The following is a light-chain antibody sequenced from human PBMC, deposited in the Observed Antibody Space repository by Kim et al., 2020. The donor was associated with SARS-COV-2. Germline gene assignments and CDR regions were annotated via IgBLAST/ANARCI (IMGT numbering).Light chain of an antibody. V-gene: IGLV2-8*01. J-gene: IGLJ3*02. CDR2: EVS. CDR3: SSDAGSKHLV. Sequence: QSALTQPPSASGSPGQSVTISCTGTSSDVGGYNYVSWYQHHPGKAPKLMIHEVSKRPSGVPDRFSGPKSGNTASLTVSGLQAEDEADYYCSSDAGSKHLVFGGGTQLTVL. CDR1: SSDVGGYNY.